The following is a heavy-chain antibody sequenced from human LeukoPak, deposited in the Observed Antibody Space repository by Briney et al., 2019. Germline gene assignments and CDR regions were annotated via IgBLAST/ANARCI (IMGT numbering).Heavy chain of an antibody. CDR3: AKALVQWLASYFDY. V-gene: IGHV3-23*01. CDR2: ISGSGGST. Sequence: GGSLRLSCAASGFTFSSYAMSWVRQAPVKALEWVSAISGSGGSTYYADSVKGRFTISRDNSKNTLYLQMNSLRAEDTAVYYCAKALVQWLASYFDYWGQGTLVTVSS. CDR1: GFTFSSYA. J-gene: IGHJ4*02. D-gene: IGHD6-19*01.